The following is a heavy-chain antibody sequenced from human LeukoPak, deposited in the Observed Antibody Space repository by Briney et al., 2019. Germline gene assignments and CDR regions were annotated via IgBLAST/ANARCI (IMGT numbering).Heavy chain of an antibody. Sequence: ASVKVSCKASGGTFSSYAISWVRQAPGQGLEWMGWISAYNGNTNYAQKLQGRVTMTTDTSTSTAYMELRSLRSDDTAVYYCARDLGYCSGGSCYSDYWGQGTLVTVSS. V-gene: IGHV1-18*01. CDR2: ISAYNGNT. J-gene: IGHJ4*02. D-gene: IGHD2-15*01. CDR1: GGTFSSYA. CDR3: ARDLGYCSGGSCYSDY.